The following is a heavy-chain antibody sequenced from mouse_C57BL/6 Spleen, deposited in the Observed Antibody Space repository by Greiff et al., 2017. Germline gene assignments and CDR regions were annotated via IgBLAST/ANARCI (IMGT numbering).Heavy chain of an antibody. D-gene: IGHD1-1*01. V-gene: IGHV5-4*01. Sequence: EVHLVESGGGLVKPGGSLKLSCAASGFTFSSYAMSWVRQTPEKRLEWVATISDGGSYTYYPDNVKGRFTISRDNAKNNLYLQMSHLKSEDTAMYYCARERDTTVVEYWGQGTSVTVSS. CDR1: GFTFSSYA. J-gene: IGHJ4*01. CDR2: ISDGGSYT. CDR3: ARERDTTVVEY.